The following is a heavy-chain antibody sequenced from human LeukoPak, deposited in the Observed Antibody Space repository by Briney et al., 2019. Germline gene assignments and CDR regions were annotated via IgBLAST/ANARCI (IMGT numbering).Heavy chain of an antibody. CDR1: GFTFSSYW. Sequence: GGSLRLSCAASGFTFSSYWMSWVRQVPGKGLEWVANIKQDGSEKYYVDSVKGRFTISRDNAKNSLYLQMNSLRAEDTAVYYCARVSRDFYSNYYYYYGMDVWGQGTTVTVSS. V-gene: IGHV3-7*01. D-gene: IGHD4-11*01. J-gene: IGHJ6*02. CDR2: IKQDGSEK. CDR3: ARVSRDFYSNYYYYYGMDV.